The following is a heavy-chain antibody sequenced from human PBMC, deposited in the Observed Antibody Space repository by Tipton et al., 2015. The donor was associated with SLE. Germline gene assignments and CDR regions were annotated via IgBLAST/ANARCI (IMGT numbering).Heavy chain of an antibody. CDR3: AKVPYSSSYFDY. J-gene: IGHJ4*02. CDR1: GFTFSSYA. CDR2: ISGSGGST. D-gene: IGHD6-13*01. V-gene: IGHV3-23*04. Sequence: QLVQSGAEVKKPGESLRLSCAASGFTFSSYAMSWVRQAPGKGLEWVSAISGSGGSTYYADSVKGRFTISRDNSKNTLYLQMNSLRAEDTAVYYCAKVPYSSSYFDYWGQGTLVTVSS.